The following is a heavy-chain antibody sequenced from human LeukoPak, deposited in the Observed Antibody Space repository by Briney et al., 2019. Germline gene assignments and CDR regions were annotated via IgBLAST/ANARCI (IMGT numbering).Heavy chain of an antibody. V-gene: IGHV3-33*01. CDR3: ARGGVGDYSGYDSSCIDY. CDR2: IWYDGNNK. D-gene: IGHD5-12*01. CDR1: GFTFSSYG. Sequence: PGRSLRLSCAASGFTFSSYGMHWVRQAPGKGLEWVAVIWYDGNNKYYADSVKGRFTISRDNSKNTLYLQMNSLRAEDTAVYYCARGGVGDYSGYDSSCIDYWGQGTLVTVSS. J-gene: IGHJ4*02.